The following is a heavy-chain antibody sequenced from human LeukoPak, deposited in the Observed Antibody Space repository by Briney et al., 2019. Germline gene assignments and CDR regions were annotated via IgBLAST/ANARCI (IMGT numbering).Heavy chain of an antibody. D-gene: IGHD5/OR15-5a*01. CDR1: GYSITSSSW. Sequence: SDTLSLTCAVSGYSITSSSWWGWIRQPPGKGLEWIGYIYHSGTTYYNPSLQSRVTMSVDTSKNQFSLKLSSVTAADTAVYYCARGPSVIDYWGQGTLVTVSS. CDR2: IYHSGTT. J-gene: IGHJ4*02. CDR3: ARGPSVIDY. V-gene: IGHV4-28*03.